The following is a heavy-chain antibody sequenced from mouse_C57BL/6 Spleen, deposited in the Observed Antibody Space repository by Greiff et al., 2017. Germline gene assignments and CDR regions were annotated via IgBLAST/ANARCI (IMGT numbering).Heavy chain of an antibody. CDR1: GFTFSDYG. Sequence: EVKLMESGGGLVKPGGSLKLSCAASGFTFSDYGMHWVRQAPEKGLEWVAYISSGSSTIYYADTVKGRFTITRDNAKNTLFLQMTSLGSEDTARYYCARRGGDWYFDVWGTGTTVTVAS. D-gene: IGHD1-1*02. J-gene: IGHJ1*03. V-gene: IGHV5-17*01. CDR3: ARRGGDWYFDV. CDR2: ISSGSSTI.